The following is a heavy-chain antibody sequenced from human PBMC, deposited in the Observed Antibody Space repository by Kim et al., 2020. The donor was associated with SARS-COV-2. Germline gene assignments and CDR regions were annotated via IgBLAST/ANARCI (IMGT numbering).Heavy chain of an antibody. CDR1: GYAFSAFG. CDR3: ARAQCTTTDCYRSY. D-gene: IGHD2-2*02. Sequence: ASVKVSCKTSGYAFSAFGMNWVRQAPGQGLEWMGWINTNTGNPTYAQGFTGRFVFSLDTSVTMAFLQISSLKAADSAVYYCARAQCTTTDCYRSYWGQGTLVTVSS. J-gene: IGHJ4*02. CDR2: INTNTGNP. V-gene: IGHV7-4-1*04.